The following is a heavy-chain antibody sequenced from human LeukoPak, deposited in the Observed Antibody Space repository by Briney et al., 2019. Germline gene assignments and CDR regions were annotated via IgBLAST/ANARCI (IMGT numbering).Heavy chain of an antibody. CDR3: ARDLDGSGEEDAIDI. CDR1: VYILPRYV. CDR2: ISAYNGNT. D-gene: IGHD3-10*01. Sequence: VQETRLGSVYILPRYVFSWLRPPAGRGLAWMGWISAYNGNTNYAQKLQGRVTMTTDTSTSTACMDLRSLRSQDTAVYYCARDLDGSGEEDAIDIWGEGTMVTVSS. V-gene: IGHV1-18*01. J-gene: IGHJ3*02.